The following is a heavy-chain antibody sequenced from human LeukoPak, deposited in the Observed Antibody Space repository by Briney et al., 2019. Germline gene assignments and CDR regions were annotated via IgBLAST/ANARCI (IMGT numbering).Heavy chain of an antibody. Sequence: GESLRISCEGSEYSFTTYWITWARQMPGKGLEWVGTIDPSDSYTNYSPSFEGHVTISADRSISTAYLQWSSLKASDTAMYYCTRHSVDSSDGMDVWGQGTTVTVSS. CDR2: IDPSDSYT. CDR1: EYSFTTYW. CDR3: TRHSVDSSDGMDV. V-gene: IGHV5-10-1*01. J-gene: IGHJ6*02. D-gene: IGHD4-23*01.